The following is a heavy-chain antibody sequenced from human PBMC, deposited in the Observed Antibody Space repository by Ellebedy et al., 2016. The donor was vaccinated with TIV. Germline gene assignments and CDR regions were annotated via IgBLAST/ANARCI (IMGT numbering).Heavy chain of an antibody. V-gene: IGHV3-66*01. CDR1: GFTVSSNY. CDR3: ARGHMTTVTTKMVDDWFDP. J-gene: IGHJ5*02. CDR2: IYSGGST. Sequence: GESLKISCAASGFTVSSNYMSWVRQAPGKGLVWVSIIYSGGSTYYADSVKGRFTISRDNSKNTLYLQMNSLRAEDTAVYYCARGHMTTVTTKMVDDWFDPWGQGTLVTVSS. D-gene: IGHD4-17*01.